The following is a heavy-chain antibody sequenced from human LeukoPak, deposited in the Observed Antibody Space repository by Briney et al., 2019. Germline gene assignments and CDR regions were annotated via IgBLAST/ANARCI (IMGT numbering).Heavy chain of an antibody. CDR2: INPNSGGT. CDR3: ARVLYGSGSYYARPLDY. D-gene: IGHD3-10*01. V-gene: IGHV1-2*02. CDR1: GYTFTGYY. Sequence: GASVKVSCKASGYTFTGYYMHWVRQAPGQGLEWMGWINPNSGGTNYAQKFQGRVTMTRDTSISTAYMELSRLRSDDTAVYYCARVLYGSGSYYARPLDYWGQGTLVTVSS. J-gene: IGHJ4*02.